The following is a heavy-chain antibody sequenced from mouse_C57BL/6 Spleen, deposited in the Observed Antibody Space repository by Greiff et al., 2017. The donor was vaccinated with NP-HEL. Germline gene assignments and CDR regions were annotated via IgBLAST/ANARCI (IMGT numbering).Heavy chain of an antibody. Sequence: QVQLQQPGAELVKPGASVKLSCKASGYTFTSYWMQWVKQRPGQGLEWIGEIDPSDRYTNYNQKFKGKATLTVDTSSSTAYMQLSSLTSEDSAVYYCARYSNSYYAMDYWGQGTSVTVSS. CDR1: GYTFTSYW. V-gene: IGHV1-50*01. D-gene: IGHD2-5*01. CDR3: ARYSNSYYAMDY. CDR2: IDPSDRYT. J-gene: IGHJ4*01.